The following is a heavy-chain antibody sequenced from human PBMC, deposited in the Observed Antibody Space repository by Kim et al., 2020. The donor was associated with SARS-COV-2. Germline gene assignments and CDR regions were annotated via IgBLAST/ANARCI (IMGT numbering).Heavy chain of an antibody. CDR1: GFTFSGSA. Sequence: GGSLRLFCAASGFTFSGSAMHWVRQASGKGLEWVGRIRSKANSYATAYAASVKGRFTISRDDSKNTAYLQMNSLKTEDTAVYYCTRSRGMYGKPDYWGQGTLVAVSS. CDR2: IRSKANSYAT. J-gene: IGHJ4*02. CDR3: TRSRGMYGKPDY. V-gene: IGHV3-73*01. D-gene: IGHD2-8*01.